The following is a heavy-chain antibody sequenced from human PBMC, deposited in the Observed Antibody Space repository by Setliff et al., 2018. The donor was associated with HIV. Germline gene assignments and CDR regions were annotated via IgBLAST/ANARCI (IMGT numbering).Heavy chain of an antibody. CDR1: GFTFSSDT. D-gene: IGHD3-10*01. CDR2: ISGRTTST. Sequence: GESLKISCAASGFTFSSDTMNWVRQAPGKGLEWVASISGRTTSTYYTDSVKGRFTITRDNAKNSLFLQINSLRAEDTAVYFCVRGDSRDYWGQGTLVTVSS. J-gene: IGHJ4*02. CDR3: VRGDSRDY. V-gene: IGHV3-21*01.